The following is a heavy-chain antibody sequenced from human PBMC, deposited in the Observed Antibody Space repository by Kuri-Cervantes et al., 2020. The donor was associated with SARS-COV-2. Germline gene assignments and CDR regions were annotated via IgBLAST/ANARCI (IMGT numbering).Heavy chain of an antibody. CDR2: INPNSGGT. CDR1: GYTFTGYY. CDR3: ARDSHDILTGFRGNMF. J-gene: IGHJ4*02. Sequence: ASVKVSCKASGYTFTGYYMHWVRQAPGQGLEWMGWINPNSGGTNYAQKFQGWVTMTRDTSISTAYMELSRLRSDDTAVYYCARDSHDILTGFRGNMFWGQGTLVTVSS. D-gene: IGHD3-9*01. V-gene: IGHV1-2*04.